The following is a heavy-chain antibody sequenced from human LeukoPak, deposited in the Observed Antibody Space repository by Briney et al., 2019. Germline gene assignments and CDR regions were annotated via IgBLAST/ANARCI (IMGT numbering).Heavy chain of an antibody. CDR1: GFTFSTHT. J-gene: IGHJ6*03. CDR3: ARGLYYIDV. CDR2: ISGSTSVI. V-gene: IGHV3-48*01. Sequence: PGGSLRLSCAASGFTFSTHTMAWVRQAPGPGLEWVSYISGSTSVIYYADSVKGRFTISRDNAKNSLYLQMNSLRTEDTAIYYCARGLYYIDVWGNGTAVTVS.